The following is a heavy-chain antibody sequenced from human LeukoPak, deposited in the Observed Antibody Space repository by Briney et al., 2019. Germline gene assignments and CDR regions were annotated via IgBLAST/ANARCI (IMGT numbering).Heavy chain of an antibody. CDR2: IKQDGSEK. V-gene: IGHV3-7*01. D-gene: IGHD1-1*01. CDR3: ARFPNWAYYYYGMDV. Sequence: GGSLRLSCAASGFTFSSYWMSWVRQAPGKGLEWVANIKQDGSEKYYVDSVKGRFTISRDNAKNSLYLQMNSLRAEDTAVYYCARFPNWAYYYYGMDVWGQGTTVTVSS. CDR1: GFTFSSYW. J-gene: IGHJ6*02.